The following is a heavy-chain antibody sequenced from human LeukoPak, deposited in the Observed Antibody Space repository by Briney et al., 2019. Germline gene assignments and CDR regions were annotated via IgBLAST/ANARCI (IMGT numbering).Heavy chain of an antibody. Sequence: PSETLSLTCTVSGGSISSYYWSWIRQPPGKGLEWIGYIYYSGSTNYNPSLKSRVTISVDKSKNQFSLRLISVTAADTAVYFCARVRVIDWGSSYFDYWGQGNLVTVSS. CDR2: IYYSGST. J-gene: IGHJ4*02. D-gene: IGHD3-9*01. CDR1: GGSISSYY. CDR3: ARVRVIDWGSSYFDY. V-gene: IGHV4-59*12.